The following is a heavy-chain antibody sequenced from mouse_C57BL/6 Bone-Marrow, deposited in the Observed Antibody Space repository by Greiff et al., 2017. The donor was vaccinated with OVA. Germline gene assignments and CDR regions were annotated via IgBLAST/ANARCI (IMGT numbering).Heavy chain of an antibody. CDR3: ARETVYDYDWAWFAY. J-gene: IGHJ3*01. V-gene: IGHV5-4*01. CDR1: GFTFSSYA. Sequence: EVKLMESGGGLVKPGGSLKLSCAASGFTFSSYAMSWVRQTPEKRLEWVATISDGGSYTYYPDNVKGRFTISRDNAKNNLYLQMSHLKSEDTARYYCARETVYDYDWAWFAYWGQGTLVTVSA. CDR2: ISDGGSYT. D-gene: IGHD2-4*01.